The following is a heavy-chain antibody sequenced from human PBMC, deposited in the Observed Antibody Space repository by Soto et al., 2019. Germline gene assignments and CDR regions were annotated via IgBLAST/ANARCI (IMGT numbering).Heavy chain of an antibody. CDR1: GGSISSGGYS. D-gene: IGHD3-10*01. CDR3: ARAHMVRGVMSDFDY. Sequence: SETLSLTCAVSGGSISSGGYSWSWIRQPPGKGLEWIGYIYHSGSTYYNPSLKSRVTISVDRSKNQFSLKLSSVTAADTAVYYCARAHMVRGVMSDFDYWAQRTPVTVSS. CDR2: IYHSGST. J-gene: IGHJ4*02. V-gene: IGHV4-30-2*01.